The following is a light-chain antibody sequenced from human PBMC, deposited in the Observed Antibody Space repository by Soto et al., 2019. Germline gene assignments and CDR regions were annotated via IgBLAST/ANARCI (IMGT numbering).Light chain of an antibody. Sequence: QSALTQPPSASGSPGQSVTISCTGTSSDVGGYNYVSWYQQHPGKAPKLILYEVSKRPSGVPDRFSGSKSGNTASLTVSGLQAEDEADYYGSSYAGSNNVVFGGGTKLTVL. CDR3: SSYAGSNNVV. J-gene: IGLJ2*01. CDR1: SSDVGGYNY. V-gene: IGLV2-8*01. CDR2: EVS.